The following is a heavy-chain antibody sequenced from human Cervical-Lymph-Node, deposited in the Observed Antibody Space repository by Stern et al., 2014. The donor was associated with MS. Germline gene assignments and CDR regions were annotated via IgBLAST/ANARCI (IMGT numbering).Heavy chain of an antibody. CDR1: GYTFTSFG. CDR3: ARGPYCSSTSCYTNGYYFYGLDV. Sequence: VQLGESGTEVRKTGASVKVSCRASGYTFTSFGISWVRRTPGQGLEFMGWISGYNGDTKYPQKFQGRVVLTTDTSTSTAYMDLTSLRSDDTAMYYCARGPYCSSTSCYTNGYYFYGLDVWGQGTTVTVSS. V-gene: IGHV1-18*01. CDR2: ISGYNGDT. J-gene: IGHJ6*02. D-gene: IGHD2-2*02.